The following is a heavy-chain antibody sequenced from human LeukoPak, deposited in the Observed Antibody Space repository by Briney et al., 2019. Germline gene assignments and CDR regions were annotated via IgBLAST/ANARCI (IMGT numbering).Heavy chain of an antibody. D-gene: IGHD6-13*01. CDR3: ARTIAAAGTRHRGIFDY. J-gene: IGHJ4*02. V-gene: IGHV4-30-2*01. CDR1: GGSISSGGYS. Sequence: SQTLSLTCAVSGGSISSGGYSWSWLRQPPGEGLEWIRYIYHSGSTYYNPSLKSRVTISVDRSKNQFSLKLSSVTAADTAVYYCARTIAAAGTRHRGIFDYWGQGTLVTVSS. CDR2: IYHSGST.